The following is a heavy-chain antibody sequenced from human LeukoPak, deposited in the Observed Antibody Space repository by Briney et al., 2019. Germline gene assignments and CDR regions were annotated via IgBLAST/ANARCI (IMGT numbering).Heavy chain of an antibody. CDR2: IFHSGHS. V-gene: IGHV4-30-2*01. CDR1: GDSISSGDYS. CDR3: ARELWFVNAPGSWFDP. D-gene: IGHD3-10*01. J-gene: IGHJ5*02. Sequence: SETLSLTCAVSGDSISSGDYSWSWIRQPSGKGLEWIGYIFHSGHSFYNPSLKSRITISVDKSKNQFSLRLTSVTVADTAVYYCARELWFVNAPGSWFDPWGQGTLVTVSS.